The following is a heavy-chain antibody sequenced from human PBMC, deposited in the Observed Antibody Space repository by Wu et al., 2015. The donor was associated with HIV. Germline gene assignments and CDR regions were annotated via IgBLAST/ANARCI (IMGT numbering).Heavy chain of an antibody. V-gene: IGHV1-18*01. D-gene: IGHD3-16*01. CDR1: GGTFSSYA. Sequence: QVQLVQSGAEVKKPGSSVKVSCKASGGTFSSYAISWVRQAPGQGLEWMGWISAYNGNTKYAQNVQGRVTMTTDTSTSTAYMELRSLRSDDTAVYYCARDLSDDVSGFYWGQGTLVTVSS. CDR2: ISAYNGNT. CDR3: ARDLSDDVSGFY. J-gene: IGHJ4*02.